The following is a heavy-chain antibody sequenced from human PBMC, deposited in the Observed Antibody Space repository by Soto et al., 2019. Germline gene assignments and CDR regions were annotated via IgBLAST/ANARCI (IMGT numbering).Heavy chain of an antibody. J-gene: IGHJ4*02. CDR3: ATQDTAMGYFDY. D-gene: IGHD5-18*01. CDR2: ISGSGGST. CDR1: GFTFSSDA. Sequence: GGSLRLSCAASGFTFSSDAMSWVRQAPGKGLEWVSAISGSGGSTYYADSVKGRFTISRDNSKNTLYLQMNSLRAEDTAVYYCATQDTAMGYFDYWGQGTLVTVSS. V-gene: IGHV3-23*01.